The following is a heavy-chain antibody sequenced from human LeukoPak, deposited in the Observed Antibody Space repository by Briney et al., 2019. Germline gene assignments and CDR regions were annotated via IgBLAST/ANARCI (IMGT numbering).Heavy chain of an antibody. CDR2: IIPIFGTA. J-gene: IGHJ6*02. Sequence: SVKVSCKASGGTFSSYAISWVRQAPGQGLEWMGGIIPIFGTANYAQKFQGRVTITADESTSTAYMELSSLRSEDTAVYYCARDNNEVHALLHRVGPTPIDYYYGMDVWGQGTTVTVSS. CDR3: ARDNNEVHALLHRVGPTPIDYYYGMDV. CDR1: GGTFSSYA. D-gene: IGHD3-22*01. V-gene: IGHV1-69*13.